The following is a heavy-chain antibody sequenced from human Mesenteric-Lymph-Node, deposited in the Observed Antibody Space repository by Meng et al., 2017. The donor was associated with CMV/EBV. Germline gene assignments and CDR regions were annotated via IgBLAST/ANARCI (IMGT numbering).Heavy chain of an antibody. J-gene: IGHJ6*02. CDR1: GFTFSSYS. CDR2: ISSSSSTI. D-gene: IGHD3-3*01. CDR3: ARGRLEWFTLDYYYYGMDV. Sequence: GESLKISCAASGFTFSSYSMNWVRQAPGKGLEWVSYISSSSSTIYYADSVKGRFTISRDNAKNSLYLQMNSLRAEDTAVYYCARGRLEWFTLDYYYYGMDVWGQGTTVTVSS. V-gene: IGHV3-48*04.